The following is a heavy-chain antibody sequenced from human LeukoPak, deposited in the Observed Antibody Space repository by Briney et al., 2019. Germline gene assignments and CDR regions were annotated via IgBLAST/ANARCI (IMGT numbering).Heavy chain of an antibody. V-gene: IGHV4-34*01. CDR2: INQSGST. J-gene: IGHJ4*02. Sequence: SETLSLTCGVYGGPFSIYCWNWIRQSPGKGLEWIGEINQSGSTQYNPSLKSRVTISVDTSKNQFSLKLSSVTAADTAVYYCARGISSGWSRAVGYWGQGTLVTVSS. CDR1: GGPFSIYC. D-gene: IGHD6-19*01. CDR3: ARGISSGWSRAVGY.